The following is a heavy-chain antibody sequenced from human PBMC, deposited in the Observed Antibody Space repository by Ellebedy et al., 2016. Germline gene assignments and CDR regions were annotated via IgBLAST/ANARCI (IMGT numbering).Heavy chain of an antibody. V-gene: IGHV3-23*01. CDR2: ISGSGGST. CDR3: AKMVRGVIYFDY. Sequence: LSLTCXASGFTFRSYAMSWVRQAPGKGLEWVSAISGSGGSTYYADSVKGRFTISRDNSKNTLYLQMNSLRAEGTAVYYCAKMVRGVIYFDYWGQGTLVTVSS. CDR1: GFTFRSYA. D-gene: IGHD3-10*01. J-gene: IGHJ4*02.